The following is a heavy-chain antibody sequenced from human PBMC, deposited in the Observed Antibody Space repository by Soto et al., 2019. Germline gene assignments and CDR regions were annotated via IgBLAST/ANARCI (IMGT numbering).Heavy chain of an antibody. Sequence: PGGSLRLSCAASGFTFRSYAMSWVRQAPGKGLEWVSAISGSGGSTYYADSVKGRFTISRDNSKNTLYLQMNSLRAEDTAVYYCAKDHTYYYDSSGYFHDAFDIWGQGTMVTVSS. V-gene: IGHV3-23*01. D-gene: IGHD3-22*01. CDR1: GFTFRSYA. CDR2: ISGSGGST. J-gene: IGHJ3*02. CDR3: AKDHTYYYDSSGYFHDAFDI.